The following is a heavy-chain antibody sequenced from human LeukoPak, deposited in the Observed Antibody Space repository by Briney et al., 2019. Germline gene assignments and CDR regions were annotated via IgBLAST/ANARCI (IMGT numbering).Heavy chain of an antibody. CDR2: ISYDGSNK. J-gene: IGHJ4*02. CDR3: ARVGGIAVAGNYFDY. CDR1: GFTFSSYA. D-gene: IGHD6-19*01. Sequence: GGSLRLSCAASGFTFSSYAMHWVRQAPGKGLEWVAVISYDGSNKYYADSVKGRFTISRDNSKNTLYLQMNSLRAEDTAVYYCARVGGIAVAGNYFDYWGQGTLVTVSS. V-gene: IGHV3-30*04.